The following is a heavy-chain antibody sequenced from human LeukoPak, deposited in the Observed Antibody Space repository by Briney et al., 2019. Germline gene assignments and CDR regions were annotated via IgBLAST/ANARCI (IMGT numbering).Heavy chain of an antibody. CDR3: ATDYYDSRGGRGYAFDI. Sequence: ASVKVSCKASGYTFTSYCMHWVRQAPGQGLEWMGIINPSGGSTSYAQKFQGRVTMTRDTSTSTVYMELNSLRSEDTAVYYCATDYYDSRGGRGYAFDIWGQGTMVTVSS. V-gene: IGHV1-46*01. CDR1: GYTFTSYC. J-gene: IGHJ3*02. D-gene: IGHD3-22*01. CDR2: INPSGGST.